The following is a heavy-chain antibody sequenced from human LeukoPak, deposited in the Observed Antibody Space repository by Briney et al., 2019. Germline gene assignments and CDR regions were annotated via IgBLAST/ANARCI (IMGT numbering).Heavy chain of an antibody. CDR1: GDSISSSRYH. CDR3: ARQCRAVLVVPVARGDYFDY. Sequence: SETLSLTCTVSGDSISSSRYHWGWIRQSPGEGLQWITSMSYSGATYYNPSLQSRVTISVDTSKNQSSPKLYSVTAADTAVYYCARQCRAVLVVPVARGDYFDYLGQGTLVTVSS. D-gene: IGHD2-2*01. CDR2: MSYSGAT. J-gene: IGHJ4*02. V-gene: IGHV4-39*01.